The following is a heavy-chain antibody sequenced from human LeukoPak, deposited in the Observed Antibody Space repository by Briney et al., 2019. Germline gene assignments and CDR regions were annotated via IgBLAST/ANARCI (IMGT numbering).Heavy chain of an antibody. CDR1: GYTFTNYW. CDR2: VSPGDSDT. J-gene: IGHJ4*02. D-gene: IGHD2-2*01. V-gene: IGHV5-51*01. Sequence: GESLKISCQGSGYTFTNYWIGWVRQMPGKGLEWMGIVSPGDSDTRYSPSFQGRVTLSVDKSISAAYLQWSSLKASDTALYYCARRSRGHCTTTSCFFDYWGQGTLVTVSS. CDR3: ARRSRGHCTTTSCFFDY.